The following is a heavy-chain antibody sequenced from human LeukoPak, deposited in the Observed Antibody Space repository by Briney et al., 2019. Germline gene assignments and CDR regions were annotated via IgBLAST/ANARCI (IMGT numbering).Heavy chain of an antibody. CDR3: ARGLVGGLFDY. CDR2: INHSGST. Sequence: SETLSLTCTVSGGSISSYYWSWIRQPPGKGLEWIGEINHSGSTNYNPSLKSRVTISVDTSKNQFSLKLSSVTAADTAVYYCARGLVGGLFDYWGQGTLVTVSS. D-gene: IGHD1-26*01. J-gene: IGHJ4*02. CDR1: GGSISSYY. V-gene: IGHV4-34*01.